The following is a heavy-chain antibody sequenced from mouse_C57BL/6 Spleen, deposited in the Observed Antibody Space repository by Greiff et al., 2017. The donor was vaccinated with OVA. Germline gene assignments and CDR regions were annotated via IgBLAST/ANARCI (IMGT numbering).Heavy chain of an antibody. Sequence: VQLKQSGPVLVKPGASVKMSCKASGYTFTDYYMNWVKQSHGKSLEWIGVINPYNGGTSYNQKFKGKATLTVDKSSSTAYMELNSLTSEDSAVYYCARRGYHYYAMDYWGQGTSVTVSS. J-gene: IGHJ4*01. CDR1: GYTFTDYY. CDR2: INPYNGGT. CDR3: ARRGYHYYAMDY. V-gene: IGHV1-19*01. D-gene: IGHD2-2*01.